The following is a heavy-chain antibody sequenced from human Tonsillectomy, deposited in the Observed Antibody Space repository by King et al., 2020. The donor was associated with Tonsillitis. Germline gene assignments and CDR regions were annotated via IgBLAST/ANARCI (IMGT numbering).Heavy chain of an antibody. J-gene: IGHJ4*02. Sequence: VQLQESGPGLVKPSETLSLTCNVSGGSVSSYYWSWIRQPPGKGLEWIGYIYHSGSTNYNPSLKSRVTISLDTSKNQFSLVLSSVTAADTAVYYCARTIAAAGILFDYWGQGTLVTVSS. CDR1: GGSVSSYY. V-gene: IGHV4-59*02. CDR3: ARTIAAAGILFDY. D-gene: IGHD6-13*01. CDR2: IYHSGST.